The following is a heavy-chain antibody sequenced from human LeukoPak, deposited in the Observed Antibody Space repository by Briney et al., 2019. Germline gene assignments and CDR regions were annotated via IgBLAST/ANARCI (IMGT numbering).Heavy chain of an antibody. CDR1: GFTFDDYA. J-gene: IGHJ4*02. D-gene: IGHD1-14*01. CDR2: ISWNSGSI. Sequence: GGSLRLSCAASGFTFDDYAMHWVRQAPGKGLEWVLGISWNSGSIGYADSVKGRFTISRDNAKNSLYLQMNSLRAEDTALYHCAKDIATGNRLYYFDYWGQGTLVTVSS. V-gene: IGHV3-9*01. CDR3: AKDIATGNRLYYFDY.